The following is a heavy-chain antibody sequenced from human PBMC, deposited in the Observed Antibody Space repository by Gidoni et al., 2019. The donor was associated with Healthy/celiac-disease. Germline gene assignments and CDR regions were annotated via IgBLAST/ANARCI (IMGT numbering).Heavy chain of an antibody. Sequence: QLQLQESGPGLVQPSETLSLTCTVSGGSISSSSYYWGWIRQPPGKGLEWIGSIDYSGSTYYNPSLKSRVTISVDTSKNQFSLKLSSVTAADTAVYYCASPDSRAGHDAFDIWGQGTMVTVSS. V-gene: IGHV4-39*01. CDR2: IDYSGST. CDR1: GGSISSSSYY. J-gene: IGHJ3*02. CDR3: ASPDSRAGHDAFDI. D-gene: IGHD6-13*01.